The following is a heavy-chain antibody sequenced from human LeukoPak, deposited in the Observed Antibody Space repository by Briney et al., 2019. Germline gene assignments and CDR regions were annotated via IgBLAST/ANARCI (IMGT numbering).Heavy chain of an antibody. CDR3: ARDHPPNYDSSGYGAFDI. V-gene: IGHV4-4*02. J-gene: IGHJ3*02. D-gene: IGHD3-22*01. CDR2: IYHSGST. Sequence: SETLSLTCAVSGGSISSSNWWSWVRQPPGKGLEWIGEIYHSGSTYYNPSLKSRVTISVDRSKNQFSLKLSSVTAADTAVYYCARDHPPNYDSSGYGAFDIWGQGTMVTVSS. CDR1: GGSISSSNW.